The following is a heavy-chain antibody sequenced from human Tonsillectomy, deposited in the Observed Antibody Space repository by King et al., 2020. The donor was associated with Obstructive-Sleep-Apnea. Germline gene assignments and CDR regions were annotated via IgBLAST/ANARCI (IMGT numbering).Heavy chain of an antibody. D-gene: IGHD6-19*01. J-gene: IGHJ4*02. V-gene: IGHV3-15*01. CDR2: GKSKIDGGAT. CDR1: GFIFTKAW. CDR3: TTAYSAGWCFDY. Sequence: VQLVESGGGFIKSGGSLSLSCAASGFIFTKAWMSWVRQAPGKGLEWVGRGKSKIDGGATDYAAPVKGRFSISRDDSKNTLYLEMNSLKTEDTAVYYCTTAYSAGWCFDYWGQGALVTVSS.